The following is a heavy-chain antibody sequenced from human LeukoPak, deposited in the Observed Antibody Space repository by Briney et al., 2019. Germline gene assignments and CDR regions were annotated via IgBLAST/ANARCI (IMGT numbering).Heavy chain of an antibody. V-gene: IGHV3-7*01. D-gene: IGHD3-10*01. CDR2: MKPDASHI. Sequence: PGGSLRLSCAASGFIFSNFWRAWVRQRPAEGREWVANMKPDASHISYVDSVEGGFTISRDNAKSSLYLQMDSLRAEDTAVYYGVRDSRTYGYFWGRGTLVTVSS. J-gene: IGHJ4*02. CDR3: VRDSRTYGYF. CDR1: GFIFSNFW.